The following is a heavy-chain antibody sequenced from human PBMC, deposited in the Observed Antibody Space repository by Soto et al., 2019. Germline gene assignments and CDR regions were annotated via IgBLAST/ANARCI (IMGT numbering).Heavy chain of an antibody. D-gene: IGHD3-10*01. Sequence: SETLSLTCAVSGYSISRSNWWGWIRQPPGKGVEWIGYIYYSGSTYYNPSLKSRVTMSADTSKNQFSLKLSSVTAVDTAVYYCARMAGSGSYRDGMDGWGQGTTVTVSS. J-gene: IGHJ6*02. CDR3: ARMAGSGSYRDGMDG. CDR2: IYYSGST. CDR1: GYSISRSNW. V-gene: IGHV4-28*01.